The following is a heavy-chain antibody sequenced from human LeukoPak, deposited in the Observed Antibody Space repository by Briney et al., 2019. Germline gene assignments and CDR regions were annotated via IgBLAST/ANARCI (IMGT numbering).Heavy chain of an antibody. D-gene: IGHD5-24*01. CDR1: GGTFSSYA. Sequence: ASVKVSCKASGGTFSSYAISWVRQAPGQGLEWMGGIIPIFGTANYAQKFQGRVTITTDESTSTAYMELSSLRSEDTAVYYCARARDGYNRDAFDIWGQGTMVTVSS. CDR2: IIPIFGTA. J-gene: IGHJ3*02. CDR3: ARARDGYNRDAFDI. V-gene: IGHV1-69*05.